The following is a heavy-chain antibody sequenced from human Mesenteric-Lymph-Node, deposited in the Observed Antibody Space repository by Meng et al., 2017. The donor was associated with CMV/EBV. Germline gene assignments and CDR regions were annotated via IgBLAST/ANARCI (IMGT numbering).Heavy chain of an antibody. CDR3: ARYYYYGSGSYYFDY. J-gene: IGHJ4*02. CDR2: IYWDDGK. Sequence: SGFSLSTSGVGVDWIRQPPGKALEWLALIYWDDGKRYSPSLKSRLTITKDTSKSQVVLTMTNMDPVDTATYYCARYYYYGSGSYYFDYWGQGTLVTVSS. CDR1: GFSLSTSGVG. D-gene: IGHD3-10*01. V-gene: IGHV2-5*02.